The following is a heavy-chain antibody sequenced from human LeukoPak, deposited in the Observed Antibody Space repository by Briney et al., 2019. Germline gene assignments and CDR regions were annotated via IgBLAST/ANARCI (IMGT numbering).Heavy chain of an antibody. J-gene: IGHJ4*02. D-gene: IGHD1-20*01. V-gene: IGHV3-30-3*01. CDR3: ARAITGPLYYYFDY. CDR2: ISYDGSNK. Sequence: PGRSLRLSCAASGFTFSSYAMHWVRQAPGKGLEWVAVISYDGSNKYYADSVKGRFTISRDNSKNTLYLQMNSLRAEDTAVYYCARAITGPLYYYFDYWGQGTLVTVSP. CDR1: GFTFSSYA.